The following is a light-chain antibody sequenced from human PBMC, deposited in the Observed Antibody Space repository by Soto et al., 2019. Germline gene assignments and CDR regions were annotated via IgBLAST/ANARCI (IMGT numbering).Light chain of an antibody. J-gene: IGKJ2*01. CDR1: QTVSSSY. CDR2: GAS. V-gene: IGKV3-20*01. Sequence: EIVLTQSPGTLSLSPGERATLSCRASQTVSSSYLAWYQQKPGQAPRLLIYGASTRATGIPGRFSGSASGKDFTLTISRLEPEDLAVYYCQQYGPSPMYTFGQGTNLEIK. CDR3: QQYGPSPMYT.